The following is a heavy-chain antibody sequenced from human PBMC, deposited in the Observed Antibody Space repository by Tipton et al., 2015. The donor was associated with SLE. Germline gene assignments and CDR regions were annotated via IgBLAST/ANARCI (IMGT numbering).Heavy chain of an antibody. V-gene: IGHV3-23*01. CDR3: AKDIYWYFDL. Sequence: SLRLSCVASGFTFSSYAMSWVRQAPGKGLEWVSGISGSGSATYYADSVKGRFTISRDNSKNTLYLQMNSLRAEDTAVYYCAKDIYWYFDLWGRGTLVTVYS. CDR1: GFTFSSYA. J-gene: IGHJ2*01. CDR2: ISGSGSAT.